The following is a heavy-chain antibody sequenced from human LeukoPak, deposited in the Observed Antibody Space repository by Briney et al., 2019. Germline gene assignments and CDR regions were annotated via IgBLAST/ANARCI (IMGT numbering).Heavy chain of an antibody. D-gene: IGHD3-10*01. CDR2: ISSSSSYI. J-gene: IGHJ3*02. CDR1: GFTFSSYS. Sequence: GGSLRLSCAASGFTFSSYSTNWVRQAPGKGLEWVSSISSSSSYIYYADSVKGRFTISRDNAKNSLYLQMSSLRAEDTAVYYCARDVNSGARAFDIWGQGTMVTVSS. V-gene: IGHV3-21*01. CDR3: ARDVNSGARAFDI.